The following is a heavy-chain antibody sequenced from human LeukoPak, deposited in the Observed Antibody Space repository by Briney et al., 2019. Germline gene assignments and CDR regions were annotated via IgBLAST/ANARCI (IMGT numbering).Heavy chain of an antibody. J-gene: IGHJ4*02. CDR2: ISDNGGTT. CDR1: GFSFTSYA. D-gene: IGHD1-26*01. CDR3: ARRPGTSQFDY. Sequence: GGSLRLSCAASGFSFTSYAMHWVRQAPGKGLEYVSEISDNGGTTYYANSVKGRFTISRDNSENTLYLQMGSLRPEDMAVYYCARRPGTSQFDYWGQGTLVTVSS. V-gene: IGHV3-64*01.